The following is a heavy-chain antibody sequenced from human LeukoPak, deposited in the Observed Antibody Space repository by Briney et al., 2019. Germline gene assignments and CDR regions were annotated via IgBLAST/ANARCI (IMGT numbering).Heavy chain of an antibody. V-gene: IGHV1-2*02. D-gene: IGHD3-16*01. Sequence: ASVKVSCKASGYTFTGYYMHWVRQAPGQGLEWMGWINPNSGGTNYAQKFQGRVTMTRDTSISTAHMELSRLRSDDTAVYYCARGGSRLMNWFDPWGQGTLVTVS. J-gene: IGHJ5*02. CDR1: GYTFTGYY. CDR3: ARGGSRLMNWFDP. CDR2: INPNSGGT.